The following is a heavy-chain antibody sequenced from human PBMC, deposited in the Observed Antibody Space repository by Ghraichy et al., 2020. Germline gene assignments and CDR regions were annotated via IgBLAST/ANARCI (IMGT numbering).Heavy chain of an antibody. CDR2: IYTSGTT. CDR1: GGSVSSYY. Sequence: SQTLSLTCSVSGGSVSSYYWSWIRQAAGKGLEWIGRIYTSGTTDYNPSLKSRVTMSVDTSKNQFSLEVTSVTAADTAGYYCARDGFYYDSSGFDSWVQGILVTVSS. V-gene: IGHV4-4*07. D-gene: IGHD3-22*01. J-gene: IGHJ4*02. CDR3: ARDGFYYDSSGFDS.